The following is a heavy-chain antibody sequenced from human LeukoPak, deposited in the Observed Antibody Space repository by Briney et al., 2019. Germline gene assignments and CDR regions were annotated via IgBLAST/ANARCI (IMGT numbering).Heavy chain of an antibody. J-gene: IGHJ4*02. D-gene: IGHD4-17*01. CDR1: GFSLSTSGVG. V-gene: IGHV2-5*02. CDR3: AHSGHSNGDYGLIFYY. CDR2: IYWDDDK. Sequence: SGPTLVKPTQTLTLTCTFSGFSLSTSGVGVGWIRQPPGKALEWLALIYWDDDKRYSPSLKSRLTITKDTFKNQVVLTMTNMDPVDTATYYCAHSGHSNGDYGLIFYYWGQGTLVTVSS.